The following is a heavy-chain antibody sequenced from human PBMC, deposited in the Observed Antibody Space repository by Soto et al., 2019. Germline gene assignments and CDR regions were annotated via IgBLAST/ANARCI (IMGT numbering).Heavy chain of an antibody. Sequence: ASVKVSCKASGGTFSSYAISWVRQAPGQGLEWMGGIIPIFGTANYAQKFQGRVTITADESTSTAYMELSSLRSEDTAVYYCARICVLLWFGELFMDNWFDPWGQGTLVTV. CDR1: GGTFSSYA. V-gene: IGHV1-69*13. D-gene: IGHD3-10*01. CDR3: ARICVLLWFGELFMDNWFDP. J-gene: IGHJ5*02. CDR2: IIPIFGTA.